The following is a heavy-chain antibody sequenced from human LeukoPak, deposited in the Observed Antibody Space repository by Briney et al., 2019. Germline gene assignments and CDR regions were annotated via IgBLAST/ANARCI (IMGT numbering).Heavy chain of an antibody. V-gene: IGHV3-21*01. CDR1: GFTFSSYS. D-gene: IGHD2-2*01. Sequence: KAGGSLRLSCAASGFTFSSYSMNWVRQAPGKGLEWVSSISSSSSYIYYADSVKGRFTISRDNAKNSLYLQMNSLRAEDTAVYYCARGNQLPLSIDVWGKGTTVTVSS. J-gene: IGHJ6*03. CDR3: ARGNQLPLSIDV. CDR2: ISSSSSYI.